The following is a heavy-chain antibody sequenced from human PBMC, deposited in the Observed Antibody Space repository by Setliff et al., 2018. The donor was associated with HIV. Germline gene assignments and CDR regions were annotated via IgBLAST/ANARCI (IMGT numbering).Heavy chain of an antibody. CDR2: ISLDTRPI. CDR3: VRDTTSGWMLTS. J-gene: IGHJ4*02. Sequence: PGGSLRLSCTASGFSFSSFGMNWVHQAPGKGLEWISYISLDTRPIYYADSVRGRFTVSRDNAGASLFLQMNSLRAEDTAVYYCVRDTTSGWMLTSWGQGTLVTVSS. V-gene: IGHV3-48*04. D-gene: IGHD2-2*01. CDR1: GFSFSSFG.